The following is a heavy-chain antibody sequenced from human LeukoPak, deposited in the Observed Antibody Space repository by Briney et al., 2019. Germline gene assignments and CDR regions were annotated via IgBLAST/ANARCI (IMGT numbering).Heavy chain of an antibody. Sequence: GGSLRLSCAASGFTFGDYAMHWVRQAPGKGLEWVSGISWHSYTIVYADSVKGRFTISRDNAKNSLYLQMNSLRAEDTAVYYCAADDSSGSLFGYWGQGTLVTVSS. CDR2: ISWHSYTI. V-gene: IGHV3-9*01. J-gene: IGHJ4*02. CDR3: AADDSSGSLFGY. D-gene: IGHD3-22*01. CDR1: GFTFGDYA.